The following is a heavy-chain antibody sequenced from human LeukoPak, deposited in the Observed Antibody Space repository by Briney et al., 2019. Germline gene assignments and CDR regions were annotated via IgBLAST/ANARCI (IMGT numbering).Heavy chain of an antibody. J-gene: IGHJ3*02. V-gene: IGHV3-48*04. CDR1: GFTFSSYS. Sequence: SGGSLRLSCTASGFTFSSYSMNWVRQAPGKGLEWVSYISSGSTTIYYADSVKGRFTISRDNAKNTLYLQMNSLRAEDTAVYYCARGEDNWNHYVRVAFDIWGQGTMVTVSS. CDR3: ARGEDNWNHYVRVAFDI. CDR2: ISSGSTTI. D-gene: IGHD1-14*01.